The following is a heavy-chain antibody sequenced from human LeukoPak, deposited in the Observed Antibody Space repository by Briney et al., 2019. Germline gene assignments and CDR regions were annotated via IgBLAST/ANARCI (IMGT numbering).Heavy chain of an antibody. V-gene: IGHV3-21*01. J-gene: IGHJ6*03. Sequence: GGSLRLSCAASGFTFSSYSMNWVRQAPGKGLEWVSSISSSSSYIYYADSVKGRFTISRDNAKNSLYLQMNSLRAEDTAVYYCASTTVAGTIHYYMDVWGKGTTVTVSS. CDR1: GFTFSSYS. D-gene: IGHD6-19*01. CDR2: ISSSSSYI. CDR3: ASTTVAGTIHYYMDV.